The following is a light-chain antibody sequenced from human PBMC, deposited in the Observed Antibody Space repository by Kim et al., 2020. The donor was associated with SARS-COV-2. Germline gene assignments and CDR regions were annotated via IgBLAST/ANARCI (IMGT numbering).Light chain of an antibody. CDR3: QQVNSYPIT. J-gene: IGKJ5*01. CDR2: AAS. CDR1: QGISSY. Sequence: IQLSQSPSFLSASVGERVTITCRASQGISSYLVWYQQKPGRAPKLLIYAASTLQSGVPSRFSGSGSGTDFTITISSLQPEDFATYYCQQVNSYPITFGQGTRLEIK. V-gene: IGKV1-9*01.